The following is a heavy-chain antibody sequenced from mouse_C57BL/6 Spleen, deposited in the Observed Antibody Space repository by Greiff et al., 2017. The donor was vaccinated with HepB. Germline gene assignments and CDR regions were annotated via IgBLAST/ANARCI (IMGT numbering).Heavy chain of an antibody. D-gene: IGHD2-2*01. CDR1: GYTFTSYW. V-gene: IGHV1-64*01. Sequence: QVQLQQPGAELVKPGASVKLSCKASGYTFTSYWMHWVKQRPGQGLEWIGMIHPNSGSTNYNEKFKSKATLTVDKSSSTAYMQLSSLTSEDSAVYYCARGDGYDVPNAMDYWGQGTSVTVSS. J-gene: IGHJ4*01. CDR2: IHPNSGST. CDR3: ARGDGYDVPNAMDY.